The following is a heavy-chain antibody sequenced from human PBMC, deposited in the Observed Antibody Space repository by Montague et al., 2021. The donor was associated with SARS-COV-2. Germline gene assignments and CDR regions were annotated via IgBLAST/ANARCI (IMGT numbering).Heavy chain of an antibody. V-gene: IGHV4-61*02. Sequence: TLSLTCTVSGGSINSCSYYWVWLRPATGKGLVWIGRISTSGNTKYNTSLKIPVTISVDTSQNQFSLKMYSVTAAATSLYYCARDTRPNFANYDILDGDCYYYGIDVWGQGTTVTVSS. CDR1: GGSINSCSYY. D-gene: IGHD3-9*01. J-gene: IGHJ6*02. CDR2: ISTSGNT. CDR3: ARDTRPNFANYDILDGDCYYYGIDV.